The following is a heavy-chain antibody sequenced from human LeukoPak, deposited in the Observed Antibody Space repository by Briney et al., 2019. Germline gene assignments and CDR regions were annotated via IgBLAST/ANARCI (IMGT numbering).Heavy chain of an antibody. CDR1: GGSISSYY. Sequence: SETLSLTCTVSGGSISSYYWSWIRQPAGKGLEWIGRIYTSGSTNYNPSLKSRVTMSVDTSKNQFSLKLSSVTAADTAVYYCARSVRALGVRGGHYYYYGMDVWGQGTTVTVSS. V-gene: IGHV4-4*07. CDR2: IYTSGST. CDR3: ARSVRALGVRGGHYYYYGMDV. J-gene: IGHJ6*02. D-gene: IGHD3-16*01.